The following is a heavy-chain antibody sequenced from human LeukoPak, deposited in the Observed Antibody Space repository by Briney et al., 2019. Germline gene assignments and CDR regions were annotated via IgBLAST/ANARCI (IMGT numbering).Heavy chain of an antibody. CDR3: VRGAYCGGDCSRFLSQSPFDW. D-gene: IGHD2-21*02. J-gene: IGHJ4*02. Sequence: QTLSPTCTVAGGSISSFYCSWIRQPPGKGLAWIGHAYYSGSTNYNPTLRSRVTISQAPSKPPLSLKLSSVTAAGTAVYYCVRGAYCGGDCSRFLSQSPFDWWGQGNVVRVFS. CDR1: GGSISSFY. CDR2: AYYSGST. V-gene: IGHV4-59*01.